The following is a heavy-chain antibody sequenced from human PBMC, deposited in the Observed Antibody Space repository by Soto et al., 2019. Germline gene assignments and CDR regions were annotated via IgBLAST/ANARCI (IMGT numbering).Heavy chain of an antibody. CDR3: ARAQIRGRPRIAVAGRGGNFDY. CDR1: GGSFSGYY. Sequence: QVQLQQWGAGLLKPSETLSLTCAVYGGSFSGYYWSWIRQPPGKGLEWIGEINHSGSTNYNPSLKSRVTISVDTSQNQFSLKLSSVTAADTAVYYCARAQIRGRPRIAVAGRGGNFDYWGQGTLVTVSS. J-gene: IGHJ4*02. CDR2: INHSGST. D-gene: IGHD6-19*01. V-gene: IGHV4-34*01.